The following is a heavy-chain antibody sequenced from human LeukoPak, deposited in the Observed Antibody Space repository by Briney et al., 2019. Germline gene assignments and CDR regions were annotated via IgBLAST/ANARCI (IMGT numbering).Heavy chain of an antibody. V-gene: IGHV3-23*01. Sequence: HPGGSLRLSCAASGFTFSSSAMSWVRQAPGMGLEWVSAISGSGGSTDFADSVKGRFTISRDNSKNTLYLQMNSLRAEDTAVYYCAKDRRSITMIVVGSDYWGQGTLVTVSS. CDR3: AKDRRSITMIVVGSDY. J-gene: IGHJ4*02. CDR2: ISGSGGST. CDR1: GFTFSSSA. D-gene: IGHD3-22*01.